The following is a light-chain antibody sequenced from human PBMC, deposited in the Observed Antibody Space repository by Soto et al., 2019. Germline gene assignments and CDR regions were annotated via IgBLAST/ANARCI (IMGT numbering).Light chain of an antibody. V-gene: IGKV1-5*03. Sequence: DIHLTQSPSFLSASVGDRVTITCRASQTISSWLAWYQKKPGKDPKLLIYKASTLKSGVPSRFSGSGSGTEFNLTISRLQTDDFATYYCQHYNSYSEAFGQGTKVDIK. J-gene: IGKJ1*01. CDR2: KAS. CDR3: QHYNSYSEA. CDR1: QTISSW.